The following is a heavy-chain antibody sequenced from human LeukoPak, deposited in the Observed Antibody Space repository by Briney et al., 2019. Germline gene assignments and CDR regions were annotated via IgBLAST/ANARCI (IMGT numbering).Heavy chain of an antibody. D-gene: IGHD2-15*01. CDR2: MNPNSGNT. Sequence: ASVKVSCKAFGYTFTSYDINWVRQATGQGLERMGWMNPNSGNTGYAQKFQGRITMTRNTSINTAYMELSSLRSEDTAVYYCARARARSKNWFDPWGQGTLVTVSS. V-gene: IGHV1-8*01. J-gene: IGHJ5*02. CDR1: GYTFTSYD. CDR3: ARARARSKNWFDP.